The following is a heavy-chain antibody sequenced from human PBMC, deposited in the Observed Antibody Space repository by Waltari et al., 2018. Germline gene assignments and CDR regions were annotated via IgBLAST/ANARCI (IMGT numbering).Heavy chain of an antibody. J-gene: IGHJ3*01. CDR1: GGSFSGYY. CDR2: ITHSGST. CDR3: ARGLRYYDFWSGYYPS. Sequence: QVQLQQWGAGLLKPSETLSLTCAVYGGSFSGYYWSWIRQPPGKGLEWIGEITHSGSTNYTPSLKSRVTISVDSSKNQFSLKLSSVTAADTAVYYCARGLRYYDFWSGYYPSWGQGTMVTVSS. V-gene: IGHV4-34*01. D-gene: IGHD3-3*01.